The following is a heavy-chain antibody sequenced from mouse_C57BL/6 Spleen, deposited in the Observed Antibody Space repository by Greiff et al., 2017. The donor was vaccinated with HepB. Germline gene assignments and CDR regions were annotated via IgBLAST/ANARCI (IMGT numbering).Heavy chain of an antibody. CDR3: ARGPLTTVVAPYAMDY. V-gene: IGHV1-76*01. D-gene: IGHD1-1*01. CDR2: IYPGSGNT. CDR1: GYTFTDYY. J-gene: IGHJ4*01. Sequence: QVQLKESGAELVRPGASVKLSCKASGYTFTDYYINWVKQRPGQGLEWIARIYPGSGNTYYNEKFKGKATLTAEKSSSTAYMQLSSLTSEDSAVYFCARGPLTTVVAPYAMDYWGQGTSVTVSS.